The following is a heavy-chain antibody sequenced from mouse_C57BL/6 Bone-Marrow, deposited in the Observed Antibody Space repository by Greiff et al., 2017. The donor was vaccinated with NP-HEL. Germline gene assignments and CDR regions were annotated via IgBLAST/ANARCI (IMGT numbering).Heavy chain of an antibody. CDR3: ARNLFITPDWYFDV. J-gene: IGHJ1*03. V-gene: IGHV2-9-1*01. CDR2: IWTGGGT. CDR1: GFSLTSYA. D-gene: IGHD1-1*01. Sequence: VKLMESGPGLVAPSQSLSITCTVSGFSLTSYAISWVRQPPGKGLEWLGVIWTGGGTNYNSALKSRLSISKDNSKSQVFLKMNSLQTDDTARYYCARNLFITPDWYFDVWGTGTTVTVSS.